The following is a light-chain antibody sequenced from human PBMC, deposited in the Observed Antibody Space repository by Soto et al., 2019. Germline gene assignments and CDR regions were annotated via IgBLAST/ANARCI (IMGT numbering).Light chain of an antibody. CDR2: DVT. J-gene: IGLJ2*01. Sequence: QSALTQPASVSGSPGQSISISCTGASGDVGGYNFVSWYQQHPGKAPKLMIYDVTNRPSGLSTRFSGSKSGNTASLTISGLQAEDEGDYYCSSYSITGSLVFGGGTKLTVL. CDR1: SGDVGGYNF. V-gene: IGLV2-14*01. CDR3: SSYSITGSLV.